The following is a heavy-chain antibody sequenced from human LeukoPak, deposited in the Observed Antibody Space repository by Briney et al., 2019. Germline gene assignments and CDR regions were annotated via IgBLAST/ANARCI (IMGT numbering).Heavy chain of an antibody. Sequence: SETLSLTCTVSGGSISSYYWSWIRQPPGKGLEWIGRIYTSGSTNSNPSLKSRVTMSIDTSKNQFSLKLSSVTAADTAVYFCARGNSHWNFDWYFDLWGRGTLVTVSS. CDR2: IYTSGST. V-gene: IGHV4-4*07. D-gene: IGHD1-7*01. CDR3: ARGNSHWNFDWYFDL. J-gene: IGHJ2*01. CDR1: GGSISSYY.